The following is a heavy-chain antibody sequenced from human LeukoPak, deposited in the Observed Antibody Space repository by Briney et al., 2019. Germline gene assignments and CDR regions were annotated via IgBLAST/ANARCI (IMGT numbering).Heavy chain of an antibody. V-gene: IGHV1-69*13. CDR2: IIPILDTA. Sequence: SVKVSCKASGGTFSSYAISWVRQAPGQGLEWMGGIIPILDTANYAQKSQGRVTITADESTSTAYMELSSLRSEDTAVYYCAMSPRAYYYYMDVWGKGTTVTISS. J-gene: IGHJ6*03. CDR3: AMSPRAYYYYMDV. CDR1: GGTFSSYA.